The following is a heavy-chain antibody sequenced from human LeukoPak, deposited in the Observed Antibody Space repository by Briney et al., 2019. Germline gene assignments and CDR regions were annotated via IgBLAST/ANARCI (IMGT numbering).Heavy chain of an antibody. V-gene: IGHV4-4*07. CDR2: INSDGSI. Sequence: SETLSLTCTVSGVSISSLYWNWVRQPAGKGLEWIGRINSDGSINHNVSLKSRVSTSVDTSKNQFSLRLSSVTAADTAVYYCARDQGAAGRPFWFEPWGQGALVTVSS. D-gene: IGHD6-6*01. J-gene: IGHJ5*02. CDR3: ARDQGAAGRPFWFEP. CDR1: GVSISSLY.